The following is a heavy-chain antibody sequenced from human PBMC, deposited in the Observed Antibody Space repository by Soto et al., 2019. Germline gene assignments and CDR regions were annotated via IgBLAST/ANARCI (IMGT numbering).Heavy chain of an antibody. D-gene: IGHD2-15*01. Sequence: WTWIRQHSGKGLEWIGYISYSGSTYYNPSLKSRLTISVDTSMTQFSLNLSSVTAADTAVYYCARDSCRGVSCPFDYWGQGTLVTVSS. V-gene: IGHV4-31*02. CDR3: ARDSCRGVSCPFDY. J-gene: IGHJ4*02. CDR2: ISYSGST.